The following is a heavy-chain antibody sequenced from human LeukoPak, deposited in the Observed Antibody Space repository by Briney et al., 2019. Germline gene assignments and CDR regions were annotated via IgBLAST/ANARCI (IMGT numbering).Heavy chain of an antibody. CDR2: INPNTGGT. V-gene: IGHV1-2*02. Sequence: ASVKVSCKASGYSFTGYYMHWVRQAPGQGLEWMGWINPNTGGTNYAQKFQGRVTMTRDTSITTAYMELTWLGSDDTAVYYCARDKGRGYNYDSGDFDFWGQGTLVTVSS. D-gene: IGHD3-22*01. J-gene: IGHJ4*02. CDR1: GYSFTGYY. CDR3: ARDKGRGYNYDSGDFDF.